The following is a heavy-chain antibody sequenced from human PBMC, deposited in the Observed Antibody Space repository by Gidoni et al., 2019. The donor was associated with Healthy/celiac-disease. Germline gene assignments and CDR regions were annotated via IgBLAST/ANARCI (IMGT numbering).Heavy chain of an antibody. V-gene: IGHV5-51*01. CDR3: ARHRGDPIFGVAYYYYYGMDV. Sequence: EVQLVQSGAEVKKPGESLKISCKGSGYSFTSYWIGWVRQMPGKGLEWMGIIYPGDSDTRYSPSFQGQVTISADKSSSTAYLQWSSLKASDTAMYYCARHRGDPIFGVAYYYYYGMDVWGQGTTVTVSS. CDR1: GYSFTSYW. CDR2: IYPGDSDT. J-gene: IGHJ6*02. D-gene: IGHD3-3*02.